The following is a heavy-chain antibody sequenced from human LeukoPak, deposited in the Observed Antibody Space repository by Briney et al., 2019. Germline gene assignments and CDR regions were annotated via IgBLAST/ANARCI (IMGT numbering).Heavy chain of an antibody. J-gene: IGHJ4*02. CDR3: ARAGSFWHYVY. D-gene: IGHD1-7*01. V-gene: IGHV3-23*01. CDR1: GFTFSSYA. CDR2: ISGSGGKT. Sequence: GGSLRLSCAASGFTFSSYAMSWVRQAPGKGLEWVSTISGSGGKTYYADSVKGRFAISRDNSKNTLYLQMNGLRVEDTAVYYCARAGSFWHYVYWGQGTLVTVSS.